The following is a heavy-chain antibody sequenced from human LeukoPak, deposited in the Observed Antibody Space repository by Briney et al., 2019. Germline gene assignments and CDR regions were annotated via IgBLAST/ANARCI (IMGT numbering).Heavy chain of an antibody. CDR3: ARGEEGSGWYVY. CDR2: INHSGST. V-gene: IGHV4-34*01. D-gene: IGHD6-19*01. CDR1: GGSFSGYY. Sequence: SETLSLTCAVYGGSFSGYYWSWIRQPPGKGLEWIGEINHSGSTNYNPSLKSRVTISVDTSKNQFSLKLSSVTAADTAVYYCARGEEGSGWYVYWGQGTLVTVSS. J-gene: IGHJ4*02.